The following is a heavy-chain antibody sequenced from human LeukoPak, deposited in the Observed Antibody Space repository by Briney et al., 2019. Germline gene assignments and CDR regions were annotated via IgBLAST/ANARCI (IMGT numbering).Heavy chain of an antibody. CDR3: AKVVSSGMGVGVN. J-gene: IGHJ4*02. CDR2: ISRDNFYI. Sequence: GGSLRPSCAASGFPFTSYSMNWVRQTPGRGLEWVSSISRDNFYIYYADSVKGRFTISRDNAKNSLYLQMYSLRAEDTALYYCAKVVSSGMGVGVNWGQGTLVTVSS. D-gene: IGHD6-19*01. V-gene: IGHV3-21*04. CDR1: GFPFTSYS.